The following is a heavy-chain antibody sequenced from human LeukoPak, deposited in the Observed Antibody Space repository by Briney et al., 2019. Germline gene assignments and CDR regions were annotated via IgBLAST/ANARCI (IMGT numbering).Heavy chain of an antibody. V-gene: IGHV1-69*02. Sequence: AVKVSCMASGGTFSSYTISWVRQAPGQGLEWMGRIIPILGIANYAQKFQGRVTITPDKSTSTAYMELSRLRSEDTAVYYCARDGVVRPPDCSSTSCPYNYYYYGMDVWGQGTTVTVSS. CDR2: IIPILGIA. CDR3: ARDGVVRPPDCSSTSCPYNYYYYGMDV. CDR1: GGTFSSYT. J-gene: IGHJ6*02. D-gene: IGHD2-2*01.